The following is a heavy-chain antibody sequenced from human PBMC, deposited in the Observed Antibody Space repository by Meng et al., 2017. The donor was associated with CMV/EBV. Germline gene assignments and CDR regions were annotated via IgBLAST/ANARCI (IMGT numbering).Heavy chain of an antibody. CDR3: ARDPAKVVPAAIPYYYYGMDV. D-gene: IGHD2-2*02. CDR1: GSTFSDYY. J-gene: IGHJ6*02. CDR2: ISSSGSTI. V-gene: IGHV3-11*04. Sequence: GESLKISCAASGSTFSDYYLSWIRQAPGKGLEWVSYISSSGSTIYYADSVKGRFTISRDNAKNSLYLQMNSLRAEDTAVYYCARDPAKVVPAAIPYYYYGMDVWGQGTTVTVSS.